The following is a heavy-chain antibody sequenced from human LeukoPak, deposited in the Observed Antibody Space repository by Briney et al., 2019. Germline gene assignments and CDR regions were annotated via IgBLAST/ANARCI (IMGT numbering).Heavy chain of an antibody. CDR3: ARGVSGSYSVGY. V-gene: IGHV3-33*01. D-gene: IGHD1-26*01. J-gene: IGHJ4*02. Sequence: GRSLRLSCAASGFTFSSYGMHWVRQAPGKGLEWVAVIWYDGSNKYYADSVKGRFTISRDNSKNTLYLQMNSLRAEDTAVYYCARGVSGSYSVGYWGQGTLVTVPS. CDR2: IWYDGSNK. CDR1: GFTFSSYG.